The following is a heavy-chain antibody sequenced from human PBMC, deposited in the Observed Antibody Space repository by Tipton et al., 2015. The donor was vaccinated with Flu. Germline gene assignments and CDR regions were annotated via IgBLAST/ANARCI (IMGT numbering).Heavy chain of an antibody. V-gene: IGHV4-39*07. CDR2: IFPSGTT. D-gene: IGHD3-3*01. CDR3: ARASGVLEWLSWAFDD. CDR1: SGSIRSTNYF. J-gene: IGHJ4*02. Sequence: TLSLTCTVSSGSIRSTNYFCAWIRQPPGKRLELIGSIFPSGTTYYNPSLKSRVTISVDTPKSQFSLMLRSVTAADTAVYYCARASGVLEWLSWAFDDWGKGALVTVST.